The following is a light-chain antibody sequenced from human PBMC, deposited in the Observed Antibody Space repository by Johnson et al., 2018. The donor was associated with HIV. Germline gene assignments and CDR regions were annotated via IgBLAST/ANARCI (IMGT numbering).Light chain of an antibody. J-gene: IGLJ1*01. CDR2: ENN. V-gene: IGLV1-51*02. CDR1: SYNIGNNY. CDR3: GTWDSSLSAGGV. Sequence: QSVLTQPPSVSAAPGQKVTISCSGSSYNIGNNYVSWYQQLPGTAPKLLIYENNMRPSGIPDRFSGSKSGTSATLGITGLQTGDEADYYCGTWDSSLSAGGVFGTGTKVTVL.